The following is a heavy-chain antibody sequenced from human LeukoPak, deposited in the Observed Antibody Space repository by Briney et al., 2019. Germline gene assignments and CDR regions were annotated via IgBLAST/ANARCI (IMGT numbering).Heavy chain of an antibody. CDR1: GGSVTSGGYY. D-gene: IGHD6-6*01. CDR3: ARISAGRYGMVV. V-gene: IGHV4-31*03. Sequence: PSQTLSLTCTVSGGSVTSGGYYWSWIRQHPEKGLEWIGYVYYTGSTYYNPSLKSRVTISSDTSKNQFSLKVSSVTAADTAVYYCARISAGRYGMVVWGQGTTVTVSS. CDR2: VYYTGST. J-gene: IGHJ6*02.